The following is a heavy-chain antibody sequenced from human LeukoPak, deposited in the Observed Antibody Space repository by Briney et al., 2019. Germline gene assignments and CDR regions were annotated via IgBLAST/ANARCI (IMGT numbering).Heavy chain of an antibody. V-gene: IGHV1-2*02. Sequence: ASVKVSCKASGYTFTGYYMHCVRHAPGQGLEWMGWINPNSGGTNYAQKFQGRVTMTRDTSISTAYMELSRLRSDDTAVYYCARAYGGNSVDYWGQGTLVTVSS. CDR2: INPNSGGT. D-gene: IGHD4-23*01. J-gene: IGHJ4*02. CDR3: ARAYGGNSVDY. CDR1: GYTFTGYY.